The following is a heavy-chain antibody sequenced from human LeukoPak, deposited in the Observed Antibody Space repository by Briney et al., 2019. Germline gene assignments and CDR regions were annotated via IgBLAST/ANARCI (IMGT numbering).Heavy chain of an antibody. Sequence: GSLRLSCAASGFTFSSYAVSWVRQPPGKGLEWIGEIYHSGSTNYNPSLKSRVTISVDKSKNQFSLKLSSVTAADTAVYYCARTYYYDSSGYYYFDYWGQGTLVTVSS. CDR2: IYHSGST. J-gene: IGHJ4*02. CDR3: ARTYYYDSSGYYYFDY. D-gene: IGHD3-22*01. V-gene: IGHV4-4*02. CDR1: GFTFSSYAV.